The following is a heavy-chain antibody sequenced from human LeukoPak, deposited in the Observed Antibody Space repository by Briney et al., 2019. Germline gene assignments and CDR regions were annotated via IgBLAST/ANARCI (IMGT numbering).Heavy chain of an antibody. CDR2: ISGYNGNT. V-gene: IGHV1-18*01. J-gene: IGHJ6*03. CDR3: ARSGYCSSTSCYRNYYYYYMDV. CDR1: GYTFTSYG. Sequence: ASVKVSCKASGYTFTSYGISWVRQAPGQGLEWMGWISGYNGNTNYAQKLQGRVTMTTDTSTSTAYMELRSLRSDDTAVYYCARSGYCSSTSCYRNYYYYYMDVWGKGTTVTISS. D-gene: IGHD2-2*02.